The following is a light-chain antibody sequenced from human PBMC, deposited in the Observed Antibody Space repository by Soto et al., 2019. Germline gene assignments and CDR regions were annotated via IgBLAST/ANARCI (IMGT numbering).Light chain of an antibody. CDR1: QTVSSN. J-gene: IGKJ2*01. V-gene: IGKV3-15*01. CDR2: GAF. Sequence: EVVMTQSPATLSVSPGERATLTCRASQTVSSNLAWYQQKPGQAPRLLIYGAFTRATGIPARFSGDGSGTEFTLTISSLQSEDFAVYYCHQYNNWPYTFGQGTKLEIK. CDR3: HQYNNWPYT.